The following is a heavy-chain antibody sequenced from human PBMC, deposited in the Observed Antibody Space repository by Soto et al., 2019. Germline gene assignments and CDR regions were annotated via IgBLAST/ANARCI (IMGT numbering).Heavy chain of an antibody. CDR2: LFGSGGGI. CDR3: AKYHPLGYEILPGYHYFDY. D-gene: IGHD3-9*01. J-gene: IGHJ4*02. V-gene: IGHV3-23*01. Sequence: GGSLRLSCAASGFTFRTYAMSWVRQAPGRGLEWVAGLFGSGGGISYADSVKGRFTISRDNSNNMLYLQMNSLRAEDTAVYYCAKYHPLGYEILPGYHYFDYWGQATLVTVSS. CDR1: GFTFRTYA.